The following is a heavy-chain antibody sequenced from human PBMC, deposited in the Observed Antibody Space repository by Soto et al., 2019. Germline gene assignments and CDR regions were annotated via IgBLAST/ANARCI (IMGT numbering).Heavy chain of an antibody. CDR3: AKDTGRGGGSVFDY. D-gene: IGHD2-15*01. CDR2: ISGSGADT. J-gene: IGHJ4*02. CDR1: GFIFSNYA. Sequence: GGSLRLSCAPSGFIFSNYAMSWVRQARGKGLEWVSAISGSGADTYYTDSVKGRFTISRDNFKNTLYLQMNSLRVEDTAVYYCAKDTGRGGGSVFDYWGQGTLVTVSS. V-gene: IGHV3-23*01.